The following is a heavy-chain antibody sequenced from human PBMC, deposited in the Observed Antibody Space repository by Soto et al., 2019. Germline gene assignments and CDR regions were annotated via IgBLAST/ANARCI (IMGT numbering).Heavy chain of an antibody. CDR2: ISGIGGST. D-gene: IGHD6-13*01. CDR1: GFTFSDYS. Sequence: GVSLRLSCASCGFTFSDYSLSWVRPAPGKGLEWVATISGIGGSTYLADSVKGRLSISRGNSKNTVSLLMNSLRAEDTAVYFCARGSSGYISSWYYFDYWGRGTLVTVSS. J-gene: IGHJ4*02. V-gene: IGHV3-23*01. CDR3: ARGSSGYISSWYYFDY.